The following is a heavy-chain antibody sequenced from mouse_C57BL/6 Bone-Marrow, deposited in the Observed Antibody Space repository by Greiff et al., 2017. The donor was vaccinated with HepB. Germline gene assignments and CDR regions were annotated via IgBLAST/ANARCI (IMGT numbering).Heavy chain of an antibody. CDR3: ARGIYYDYPYAMDY. CDR1: GYSITSGYD. Sequence: VQLKESGPGMVKPSQSLSLTCTVTGYSITSGYDWHWIRHFPGNKLEWMGYISYSGSTNYNPSLKSRISITHDTSKNHFFLKLNSVTTEDTATYYCARGIYYDYPYAMDYWGQGTSVTVAS. V-gene: IGHV3-1*01. J-gene: IGHJ4*01. CDR2: ISYSGST. D-gene: IGHD2-4*01.